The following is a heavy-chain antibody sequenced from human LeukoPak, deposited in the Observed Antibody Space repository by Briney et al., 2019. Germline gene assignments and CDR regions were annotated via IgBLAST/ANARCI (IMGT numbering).Heavy chain of an antibody. D-gene: IGHD3-9*01. V-gene: IGHV4-4*07. CDR3: ARDLPYYDILTGYEYYFDY. Sequence: PSETLSLTCTVSGGSISSYYWSWIRQPAGKGLEWIGRIYTSGSTNYNPSLKSRVTMSVDTSKNQFSLKLSSVAAADTAVYYCARDLPYYDILTGYEYYFDYWGRGTLVTVSS. CDR1: GGSISSYY. J-gene: IGHJ4*02. CDR2: IYTSGST.